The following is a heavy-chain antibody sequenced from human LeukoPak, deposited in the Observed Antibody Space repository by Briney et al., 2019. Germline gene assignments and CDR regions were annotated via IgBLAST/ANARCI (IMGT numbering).Heavy chain of an antibody. V-gene: IGHV3-30*03. Sequence: GGSLRLSCTASGLTFSNAWMSWVRQAPGKGLEWVAVISYDGSNKYYADSVKGRFTISRDNSRNTLYLQMNSLRAEDTAVYYCARAGKSSGRARGPVDYWGQGTLVTVSS. CDR1: GLTFSNAW. CDR2: ISYDGSNK. D-gene: IGHD3-22*01. CDR3: ARAGKSSGRARGPVDY. J-gene: IGHJ4*02.